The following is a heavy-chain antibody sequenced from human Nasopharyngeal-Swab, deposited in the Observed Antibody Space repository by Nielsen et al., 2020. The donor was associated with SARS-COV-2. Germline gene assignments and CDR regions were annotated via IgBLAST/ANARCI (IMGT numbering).Heavy chain of an antibody. D-gene: IGHD4-17*01. J-gene: IGHJ6*02. Sequence: WIPQPPGKGLEWIGYIYYSGSTNYNPSLKSRVTISVDTSKNQFSLKLSSVTAADTAVYYCARGGNGDYVRSYYYYYGMDVWGQGTTVTVSS. CDR2: IYYSGST. CDR3: ARGGNGDYVRSYYYYYGMDV. V-gene: IGHV4-59*12.